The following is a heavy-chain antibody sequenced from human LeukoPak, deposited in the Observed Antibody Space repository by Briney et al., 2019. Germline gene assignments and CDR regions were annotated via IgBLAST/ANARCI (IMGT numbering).Heavy chain of an antibody. CDR3: ARGRWLDY. D-gene: IGHD2-15*01. CDR1: GGSFSGYY. CDR2: IYYSGST. V-gene: IGHV4-59*01. J-gene: IGHJ4*02. Sequence: SETLSLTCAVYGGSFSGYYWSWIRQPPGKGLEWIGYIYYSGSTNYNPSLKSRVTISVDTSKNQFSLKLSSVTAADTAVYYCARGRWLDYWGQGTLVTVSS.